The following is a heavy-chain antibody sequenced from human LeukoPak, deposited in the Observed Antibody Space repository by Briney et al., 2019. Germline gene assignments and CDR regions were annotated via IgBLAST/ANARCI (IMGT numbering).Heavy chain of an antibody. CDR3: ARRKGVWGNYFDP. CDR2: INHSVIA. CDR1: VGSPSGYY. D-gene: IGHD1-7*01. Sequence: PSETLSLTSAVYVGSPSGYYWSTIREPPGKGRKWIGEINHSVIANYNTSLKSRVTIAVDTSKNQFSLTVNSVTAGPTPLYFCARRKGVWGNYFDPWGQGTLVTVSS. V-gene: IGHV4-34*01. J-gene: IGHJ5*02.